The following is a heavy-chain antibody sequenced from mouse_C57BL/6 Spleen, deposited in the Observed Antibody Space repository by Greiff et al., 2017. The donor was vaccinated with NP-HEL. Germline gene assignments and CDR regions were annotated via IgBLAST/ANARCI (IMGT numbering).Heavy chain of an antibody. CDR3: SSIYYYWSSYDY. CDR2: IRLKSDNNAT. V-gene: IGHV6-3*01. J-gene: IGHJ2*01. Sequence: DVQLQEPGGGLVQPGGSMKLSCVASGFTFSNYWMNWVRQSPEKGLEWVAQIRLKSDNNATNYEESVKGRFTISREDSKISVDLQMDNVSAEDTGIYYCSSIYYYWSSYDYWGKGTTLTVSS. CDR1: GFTFSNYW. D-gene: IGHD1-1*01.